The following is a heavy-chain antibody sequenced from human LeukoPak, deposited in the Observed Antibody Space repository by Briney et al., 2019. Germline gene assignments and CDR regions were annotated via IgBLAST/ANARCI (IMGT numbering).Heavy chain of an antibody. Sequence: SETLSLTCTVSGGSISSYYWSWIRQPPGKGLEWIGYIYYSGSTNYNPSLKSRVTISVDTSKNQFSLKLCSVTAADTAVYYCARGGDYDILTGHFSYFDYWGQGTLVTVSS. V-gene: IGHV4-59*08. CDR2: IYYSGST. J-gene: IGHJ4*02. CDR1: GGSISSYY. CDR3: ARGGDYDILTGHFSYFDY. D-gene: IGHD3-9*01.